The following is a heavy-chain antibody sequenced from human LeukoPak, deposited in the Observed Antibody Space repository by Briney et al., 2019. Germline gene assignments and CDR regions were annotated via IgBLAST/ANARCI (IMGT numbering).Heavy chain of an antibody. V-gene: IGHV4-61*02. J-gene: IGHJ6*03. D-gene: IGHD4-23*01. CDR3: ARDNSRSGSNAGYYYYYMDV. CDR1: GGSISSGSYY. CDR2: IYTSGST. Sequence: SETLSLTCTVSGGSISSGSYYWSWIRQPAGKGLEWIGRIYTSGSTNYDPSLKSRVTISVDTSKNQFSLKLSSVTAADTAVYYCARDNSRSGSNAGYYYYYMDVWGKGTTVTVSS.